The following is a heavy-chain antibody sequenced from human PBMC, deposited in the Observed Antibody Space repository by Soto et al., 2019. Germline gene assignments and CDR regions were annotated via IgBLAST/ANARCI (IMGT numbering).Heavy chain of an antibody. V-gene: IGHV3-9*01. CDR3: AKEDLLRGYSGYGHFDY. D-gene: IGHD5-12*01. Sequence: LRLSCAASGFTFDYFAMHWVRQAPGKGLEWVSGISWNSGSIGYADSVKGRFTISRDNAKNSLYLQMNSLRAEDTALYYCAKEDLLRGYSGYGHFDYWGLGTLVTVS. CDR2: ISWNSGSI. J-gene: IGHJ4*02. CDR1: GFTFDYFA.